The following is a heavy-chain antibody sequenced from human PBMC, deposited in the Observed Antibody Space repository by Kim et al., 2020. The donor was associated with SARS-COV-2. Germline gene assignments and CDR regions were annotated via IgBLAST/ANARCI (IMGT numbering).Heavy chain of an antibody. CDR2: ISSSSSYI. V-gene: IGHV3-21*01. Sequence: GGSLRLSCAASGFTFSSHYMNWVRQAPGKGLEWVSSISSSSSYIYYGDSVKGRFTISRDNAKNSLYLQMNSLRAEDTAVYYCARDRSYDILTGYVDAFDIWCQGTMVTVAS. CDR1: GFTFSSHY. D-gene: IGHD3-9*01. CDR3: ARDRSYDILTGYVDAFDI. J-gene: IGHJ3*02.